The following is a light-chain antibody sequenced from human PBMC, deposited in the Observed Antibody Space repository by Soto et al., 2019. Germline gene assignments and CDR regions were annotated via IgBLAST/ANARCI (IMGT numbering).Light chain of an antibody. Sequence: DIQMTQSPSSLSASVGDRVTITCRASQGISNYLAWYQQKPGKVPKLLVYAASTLQSGVPSRFSGSGSWTDFTLTISSLQPEDVATYYCPKYNSAPWTFGHGTKVEIK. CDR2: AAS. V-gene: IGKV1-27*01. J-gene: IGKJ1*01. CDR1: QGISNY. CDR3: PKYNSAPWT.